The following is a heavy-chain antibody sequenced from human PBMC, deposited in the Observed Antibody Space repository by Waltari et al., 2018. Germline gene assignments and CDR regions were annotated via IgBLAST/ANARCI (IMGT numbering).Heavy chain of an antibody. D-gene: IGHD4-17*01. CDR1: GGTFSSYA. Sequence: QVQLVQSGAEVKKPGSSVKVSCKASGGTFSSYAISWVRQAPGQGLEWMGGIIPICGTANYAQKFQGRVTMTADESTSTAYMELSSLRSEDTAVYYCARVATVTTDYYYYYGMDVWGQGTTVTVSS. V-gene: IGHV1-69*01. CDR3: ARVATVTTDYYYYYGMDV. J-gene: IGHJ6*02. CDR2: IIPICGTA.